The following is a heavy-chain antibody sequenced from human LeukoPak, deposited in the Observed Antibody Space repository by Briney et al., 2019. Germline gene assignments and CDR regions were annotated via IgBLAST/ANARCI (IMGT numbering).Heavy chain of an antibody. CDR2: MNPNSGNT. D-gene: IGHD2-2*01. Sequence: ASVKVSCTASGYTFTSYDINWVRQATGQGLEWMGWMNPNSGNTGYAQKFQGRVTMTRNTSISTAYMELSSLRSEDTAVYYCASWYCSSTSCQNYYYGMDVWGQGTTVTVSS. CDR1: GYTFTSYD. V-gene: IGHV1-8*01. CDR3: ASWYCSSTSCQNYYYGMDV. J-gene: IGHJ6*02.